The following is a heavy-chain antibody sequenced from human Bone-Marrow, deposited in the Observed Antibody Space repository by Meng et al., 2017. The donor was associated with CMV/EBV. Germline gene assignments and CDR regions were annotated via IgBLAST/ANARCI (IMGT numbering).Heavy chain of an antibody. D-gene: IGHD3-3*01. V-gene: IGHV3-30*02. Sequence: GESLKISCAASGFTFSSYGMHWVRQAPGKGLEWVAFIRYDGSNKYHADSVKGRFTISRDNSKNTLYLQMNSLRAEDTAVYYCARDSFTIFGVVIIPLGYYYYGMDVWGQGTTVTVSS. CDR3: ARDSFTIFGVVIIPLGYYYYGMDV. CDR1: GFTFSSYG. J-gene: IGHJ6*02. CDR2: IRYDGSNK.